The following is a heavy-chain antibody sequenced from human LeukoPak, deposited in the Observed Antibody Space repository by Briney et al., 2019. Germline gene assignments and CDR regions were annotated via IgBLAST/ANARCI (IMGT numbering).Heavy chain of an antibody. CDR1: GGSISSYY. J-gene: IGHJ4*02. D-gene: IGHD6-13*01. V-gene: IGHV4-59*08. Sequence: SETLSLTCTVSGGSISSYYWSWIRQPPGKGLEWIGYIYYSGSTNYNPSLKSRVTISVDTSKNQFSLKLSSVTAAATAVYYCARRRIAAAGNFDYCGQGNLVTVSS. CDR2: IYYSGST. CDR3: ARRRIAAAGNFDY.